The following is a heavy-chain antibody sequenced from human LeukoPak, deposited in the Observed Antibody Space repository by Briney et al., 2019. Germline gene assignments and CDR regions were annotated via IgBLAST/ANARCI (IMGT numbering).Heavy chain of an antibody. J-gene: IGHJ4*02. CDR1: GFTFSSYS. Sequence: GGSLRLSCAASGFTFSSYSMNWVRQAPGKGLEWVSFISSSRSYIYYADSVKGRFTISRDNAKNSLYLQMNSLRAEDTAVYYCARFIAAPYYFDYWGRGTLVTVSP. V-gene: IGHV3-21*01. CDR3: ARFIAAPYYFDY. CDR2: ISSSRSYI. D-gene: IGHD6-13*01.